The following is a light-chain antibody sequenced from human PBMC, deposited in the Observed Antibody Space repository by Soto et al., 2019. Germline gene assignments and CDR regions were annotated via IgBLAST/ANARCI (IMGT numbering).Light chain of an antibody. Sequence: QSVLTQPPSVSAAPGQTVTISCSGSSSNIGRNYVSWYQHLPGTAPKLLIYDNDKRPSGIPDRFSGSKSGTSATLGITGPQTGDEADYYCGAWDNSLSVVVFGGGTKVTVL. J-gene: IGLJ2*01. CDR3: GAWDNSLSVVV. CDR2: DND. V-gene: IGLV1-51*01. CDR1: SSNIGRNY.